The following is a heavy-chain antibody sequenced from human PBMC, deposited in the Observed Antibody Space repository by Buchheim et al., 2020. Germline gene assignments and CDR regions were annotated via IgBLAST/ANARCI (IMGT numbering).Heavy chain of an antibody. CDR3: AKDDNDYGMDV. Sequence: VQLVESGGGVVQPGRSLRLSCAASGFTFSSYGMHWVRQAPGKGLEWVAVISYDGSNKYYADSVKGRFTISRDNSKNTLYLQMNSLRAEDTAVYYCAKDDNDYGMDVWGQGTT. CDR2: ISYDGSNK. J-gene: IGHJ6*02. CDR1: GFTFSSYG. V-gene: IGHV3-30*18. D-gene: IGHD1-1*01.